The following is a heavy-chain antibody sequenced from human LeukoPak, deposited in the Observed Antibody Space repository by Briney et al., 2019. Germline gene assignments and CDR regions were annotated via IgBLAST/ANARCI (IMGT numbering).Heavy chain of an antibody. D-gene: IGHD4-17*01. J-gene: IGHJ3*02. V-gene: IGHV4-59*08. CDR3: ARGTVTTSMKAFDI. CDR2: IYYSGSA. CDR1: GGSFSGYY. Sequence: SETLSLTCAVYGGSFSGYYWSWIRQPPGKGLEWIGYIYYSGSANYNPSLRSRVIILVDTSKNQFSLKLSSVTAADTAVYYCARGTVTTSMKAFDIWGQGTMVTVSS.